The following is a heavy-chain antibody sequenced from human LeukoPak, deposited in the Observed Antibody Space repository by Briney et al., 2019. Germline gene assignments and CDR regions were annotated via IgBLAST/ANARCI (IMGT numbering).Heavy chain of an antibody. Sequence: PGGSLRLSCAASGFTFSGYDMTWARQTPGRGLEWVALISRSGGTTYYADSVKGRFTISRDNSKNTLYLQMNSLRAEDTAEYYCAKRGGTESFYYYYYMDVWGKGTTVTVSS. CDR3: AKRGGTESFYYYYYMDV. CDR2: ISRSGGTT. CDR1: GFTFSGYD. D-gene: IGHD2-15*01. V-gene: IGHV3-23*01. J-gene: IGHJ6*03.